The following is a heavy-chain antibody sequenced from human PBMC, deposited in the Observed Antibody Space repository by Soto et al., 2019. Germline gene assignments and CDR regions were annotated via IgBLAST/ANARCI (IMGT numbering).Heavy chain of an antibody. V-gene: IGHV1-69*05. CDR1: GGTFSSYA. J-gene: IGHJ4*02. CDR2: IIPIFGTA. D-gene: IGHD2-2*01. Sequence: QVQLVQSGAEVKKPGSSVKVSCKASGGTFSSYAISWVRQAPGQGLEWMGGIIPIFGTANYAQKFQGRVTITPDESTSTAYMELSSLRSEDTAVYYCASALVPAADGELWYGEHFDYWGQGTLVTVSS. CDR3: ASALVPAADGELWYGEHFDY.